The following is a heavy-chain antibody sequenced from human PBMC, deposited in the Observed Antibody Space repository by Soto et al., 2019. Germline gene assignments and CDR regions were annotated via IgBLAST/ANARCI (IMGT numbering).Heavy chain of an antibody. D-gene: IGHD3-22*01. CDR1: GFTFSSYS. Sequence: GGSLRLSCAASGFTFSSYSLNWVRQAPGKGLEWVSSISSSSSYIYYADSVKGRFTISRDDAKNSLFLQMSSLRVEDTAVYYCARGGDTSGYFDYWGQGTLVTVSS. J-gene: IGHJ4*02. V-gene: IGHV3-21*01. CDR2: ISSSSSYI. CDR3: ARGGDTSGYFDY.